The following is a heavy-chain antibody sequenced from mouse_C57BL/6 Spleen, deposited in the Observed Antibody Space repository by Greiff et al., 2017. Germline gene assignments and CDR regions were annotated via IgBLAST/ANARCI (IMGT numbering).Heavy chain of an antibody. CDR1: GYTFTDYY. J-gene: IGHJ4*01. CDR2: INPNNGGT. D-gene: IGHD3-1*01. CDR3: ARSEISRYYAMDY. Sequence: EVQLQQSGPELVKPGASVKISCKASGYTFTDYYMNWVKQSHGKSLEWIGDINPNNGGTSYNQQFKGKATLTVDKSSSTAYMELRSLTSEDSAVYYCARSEISRYYAMDYWGQGTSVTVSS. V-gene: IGHV1-26*01.